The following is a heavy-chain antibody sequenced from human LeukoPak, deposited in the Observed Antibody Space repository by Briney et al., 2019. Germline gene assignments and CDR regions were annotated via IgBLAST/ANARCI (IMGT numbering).Heavy chain of an antibody. J-gene: IGHJ3*02. CDR2: INPNSGGT. CDR1: GYTFTGYY. V-gene: IGHV1-2*02. Sequence: ASVKVSCKASGYTFTGYYMHWVRQAPGQGLEWMGWINPNSGGTNYAQKFQGRVTMTRDTSISTAYMELSRLRSDDTAVYYCARVNGILGYCSSTSCYPLDAFDIWGQGTMVTVSS. CDR3: ARVNGILGYCSSTSCYPLDAFDI. D-gene: IGHD2-2*01.